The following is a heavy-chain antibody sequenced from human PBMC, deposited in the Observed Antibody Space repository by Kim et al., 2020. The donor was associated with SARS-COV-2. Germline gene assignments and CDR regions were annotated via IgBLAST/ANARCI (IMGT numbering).Heavy chain of an antibody. CDR2: IYSGGST. V-gene: IGHV3-53*01. D-gene: IGHD6-19*01. CDR3: AREHGGSGWYGAFDI. Sequence: GGSLRLSCAASGFTVSSNYMSWVRQAPGKGLEWVSVIYSGGSTYYADSVKGRFTISRDNSKNTLYLQMNSLRAKDTAVYYCAREHGGSGWYGAFDIWGQGTMVTVSS. J-gene: IGHJ3*02. CDR1: GFTVSSNY.